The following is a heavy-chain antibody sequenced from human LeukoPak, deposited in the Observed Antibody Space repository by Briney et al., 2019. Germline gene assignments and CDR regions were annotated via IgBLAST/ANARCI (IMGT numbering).Heavy chain of an antibody. J-gene: IGHJ6*02. V-gene: IGHV3-33*06. D-gene: IGHD2-15*01. CDR3: AKSVSPTWSYYYYGMDV. CDR1: GFTFSSYG. Sequence: AGGSLRLSCAASGFTFSSYGMHWVRQAPGKGLEWVAVIWYDGNKKFYADSVKGRFTISRDNSRNTLYLQMNGLRAEDTAVYSCAKSVSPTWSYYYYGMDVWGQGTTVTVSS. CDR2: IWYDGNKK.